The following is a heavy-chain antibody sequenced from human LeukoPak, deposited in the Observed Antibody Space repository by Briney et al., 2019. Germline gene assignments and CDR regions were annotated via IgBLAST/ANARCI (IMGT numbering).Heavy chain of an antibody. CDR1: GFTFNNYP. CDR2: ISGSSVDI. J-gene: IGHJ4*02. CDR3: PKTRWDSRGYFYDY. Sequence: GGSLRLSCAASGFTFNNYPMSWVRQAPGKGLEWISVISGSSVDIAYAEYVKGRFTISRDNSRNTLYLQMNSLRAEDTAVNYCPKTRWDSRGYFYDYWGQGTLVTVSS. V-gene: IGHV3-23*01. D-gene: IGHD3-22*01.